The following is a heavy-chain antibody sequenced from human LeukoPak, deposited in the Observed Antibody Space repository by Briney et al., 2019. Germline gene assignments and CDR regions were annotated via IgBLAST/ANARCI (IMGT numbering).Heavy chain of an antibody. Sequence: SVKVSCKASGGTFSSYAISWVRQAPGQGLEWMGGIIPIFGTANYAQKFQGRVTITTDESTSTAYMELSSLRSEDTAVYYCARSTMVRGVIRSPLMDVWGKGPTVTVSS. CDR3: ARSTMVRGVIRSPLMDV. CDR1: GGTFSSYA. J-gene: IGHJ6*03. CDR2: IIPIFGTA. D-gene: IGHD3-10*01. V-gene: IGHV1-69*05.